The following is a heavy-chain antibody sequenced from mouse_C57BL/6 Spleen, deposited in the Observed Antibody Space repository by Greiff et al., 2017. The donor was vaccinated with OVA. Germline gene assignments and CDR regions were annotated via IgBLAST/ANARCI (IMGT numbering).Heavy chain of an antibody. Sequence: VKLVESGPGLVAPSQSLSITCTVSGFSLTSYAISWVRQPPGKGLEWLGVIWTGGGTNYNSALKSRLSISKDNSKSQVFLKMNSLQTDDTARYYCARKGYDYDGGAYYAMDYWGQGTSVTVSS. CDR1: GFSLTSYA. J-gene: IGHJ4*01. CDR3: ARKGYDYDGGAYYAMDY. CDR2: IWTGGGT. V-gene: IGHV2-9-1*01. D-gene: IGHD2-4*01.